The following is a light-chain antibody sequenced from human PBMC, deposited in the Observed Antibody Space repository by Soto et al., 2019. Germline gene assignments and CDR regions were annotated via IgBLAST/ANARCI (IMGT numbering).Light chain of an antibody. Sequence: IAMTQSPGTLSVSPGERATRSCGASQNICNKVGCYQQKPGQAPRLLIYGASTRATGIPVRFSGSGSGTAFTLTITSLQSEDSAVSYCQEYGSSPPWTFGQGTKVDIK. J-gene: IGKJ1*01. V-gene: IGKV3-15*01. CDR1: QNICNK. CDR2: GAS. CDR3: QEYGSSPPWT.